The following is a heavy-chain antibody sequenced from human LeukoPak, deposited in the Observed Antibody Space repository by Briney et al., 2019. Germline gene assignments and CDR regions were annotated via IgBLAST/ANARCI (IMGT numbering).Heavy chain of an antibody. Sequence: PGGSLRLSCAASGFTFNNYAMSWVRQAPGKGREWVSNISGSGDITYYADSVKGRFTISRDDSKNTLYLQMNSLRAEDTAVYYCARGAPPDYWGQGTLVTVSS. CDR2: ISGSGDIT. V-gene: IGHV3-23*01. CDR1: GFTFNNYA. J-gene: IGHJ4*02. CDR3: ARGAPPDY.